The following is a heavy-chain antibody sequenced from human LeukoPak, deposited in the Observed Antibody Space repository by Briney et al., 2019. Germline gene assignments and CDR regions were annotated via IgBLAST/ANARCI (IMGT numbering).Heavy chain of an antibody. J-gene: IGHJ3*02. CDR2: ISAGSSYM. Sequence: IPGGSLRLSCAASGFTFSSYSMNWVRQAPGKGLEWVSSISAGSSYMYYADSVKGRFTISRDNAKNSLYLQMNSLRAEDTAVFYCARESGILNDAFDIWGQGTMVTVSS. CDR3: ARESGILNDAFDI. V-gene: IGHV3-21*01. CDR1: GFTFSSYS.